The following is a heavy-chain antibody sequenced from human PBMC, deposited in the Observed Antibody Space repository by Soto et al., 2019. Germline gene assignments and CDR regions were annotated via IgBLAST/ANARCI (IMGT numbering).Heavy chain of an antibody. Sequence: GGFLRLSCTASGFTFSSYAMNWVRQAPGKGLEWVSVISGSGGSTYYADSVKGRFTISRDNSKNTLYLQMNSLRAEDTAVYYCVRDQGIPVTAWGQGTLVTVSS. J-gene: IGHJ4*02. CDR1: GFTFSSYA. CDR2: ISGSGGST. D-gene: IGHD6-19*01. CDR3: VRDQGIPVTA. V-gene: IGHV3-23*01.